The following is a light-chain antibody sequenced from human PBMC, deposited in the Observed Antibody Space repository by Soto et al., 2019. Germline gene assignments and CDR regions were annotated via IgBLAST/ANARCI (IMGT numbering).Light chain of an antibody. Sequence: EIVLTQSPVTLSLSPGERGTLSCRASQSVGTSLAWYQQKPGQAPRLLIYGASNRATGIPDRFSGSGSGTDFTLTISKLEPEDFAVYHCQQYGGTLRTFGQGTKV. CDR1: QSVGTS. CDR2: GAS. J-gene: IGKJ1*01. CDR3: QQYGGTLRT. V-gene: IGKV3-20*01.